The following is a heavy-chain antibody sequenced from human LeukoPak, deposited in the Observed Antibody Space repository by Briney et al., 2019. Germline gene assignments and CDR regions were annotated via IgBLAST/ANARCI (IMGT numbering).Heavy chain of an antibody. Sequence: GGSLRLSCAASGFTFSSYSMNWVRQAPGKGLEWVSSISGSSSYIYYADSVKGRFTISRDNAKNSLYLQMNSLRAEDTAVYYCARVRIVVVPAAMDVWGKGTTVTVSS. D-gene: IGHD2-2*01. CDR2: ISGSSSYI. V-gene: IGHV3-21*01. CDR1: GFTFSSYS. CDR3: ARVRIVVVPAAMDV. J-gene: IGHJ6*04.